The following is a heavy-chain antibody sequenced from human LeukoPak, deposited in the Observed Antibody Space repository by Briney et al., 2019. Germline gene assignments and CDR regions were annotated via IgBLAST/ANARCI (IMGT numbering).Heavy chain of an antibody. CDR3: ARGPKARYFDL. CDR1: GGTFSSYA. Sequence: SVKVSCKASGGTFSSYAISWVRQAHGQGLEWMGRIIPILGIANYAQKFQGRVTITADKSTSTAYMELSSLRSEDTAVYYCARGPKARYFDLWGRGTLVTVSS. J-gene: IGHJ2*01. V-gene: IGHV1-69*04. CDR2: IIPILGIA.